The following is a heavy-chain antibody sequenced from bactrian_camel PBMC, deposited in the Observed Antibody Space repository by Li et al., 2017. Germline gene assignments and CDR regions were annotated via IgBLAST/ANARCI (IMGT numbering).Heavy chain of an antibody. Sequence: VQLVESGGGSVQAGGSLRLSCAASGFTFDDYAMGWIRQAPGKGLEWVSAISWSGDSTNYTDSVKGQFTISRDNAKNILYLQMNNLQPEDTALYYCAAELLGVGWTTAISNCEFGSRGQGTQVTVS. V-gene: IGHV3-1*01. CDR3: AAELLGVGWTTAISNCEFGS. CDR2: ISWSGDST. J-gene: IGHJ6*01. CDR1: GFTFDDYA. D-gene: IGHD5*01.